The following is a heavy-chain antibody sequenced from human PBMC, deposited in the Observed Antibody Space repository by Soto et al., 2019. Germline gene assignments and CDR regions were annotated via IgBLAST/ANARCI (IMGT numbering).Heavy chain of an antibody. Sequence: SETLSLTCSASGGSITSSSHFWGWVRQPPGKGLEWIGTIYFTGNTYYTPSLKSRLTMSIDTSKNEFSLRLNSVTAADTAVYYCAGQTCTIAAAGYGRSNWFDPWGPGTLVTVSS. D-gene: IGHD6-25*01. J-gene: IGHJ5*02. CDR1: GGSITSSSHF. CDR2: IYFTGNT. CDR3: AGQTCTIAAAGYGRSNWFDP. V-gene: IGHV4-39*01.